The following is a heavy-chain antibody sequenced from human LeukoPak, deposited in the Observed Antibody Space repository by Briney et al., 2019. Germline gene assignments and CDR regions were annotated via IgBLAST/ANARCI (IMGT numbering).Heavy chain of an antibody. D-gene: IGHD3-3*01. CDR2: ISWNSGSI. V-gene: IGHV3-9*01. Sequence: PGGSLRLSCAASGFTFDDYAMHWVRQAPGKGLEWVSGISWNSGSIGYADSVKGRFTNSRDNAKNSLYLQMNSLRAEDTALYYCAKALDRRIYYYGMDVWGQGTTVTVSS. CDR1: GFTFDDYA. CDR3: AKALDRRIYYYGMDV. J-gene: IGHJ6*02.